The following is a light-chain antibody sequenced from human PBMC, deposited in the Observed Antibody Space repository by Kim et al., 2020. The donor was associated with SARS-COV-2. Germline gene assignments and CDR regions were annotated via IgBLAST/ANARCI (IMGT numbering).Light chain of an antibody. CDR1: SSNIGSNT. Sequence: QSVLTQPPSASGTPGQRVTISCSGSSSNIGSNTVNWYQQLPGTAPKLLIYSNNQRPSGVPDRFSVSKSGTSDSLAISGLQSEDEADYYCAAWDDSLNGYVFGTGTKVTVL. V-gene: IGLV1-44*01. CDR2: SNN. CDR3: AAWDDSLNGYV. J-gene: IGLJ1*01.